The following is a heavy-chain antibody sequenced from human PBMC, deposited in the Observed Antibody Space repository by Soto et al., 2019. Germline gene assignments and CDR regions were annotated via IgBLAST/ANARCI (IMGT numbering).Heavy chain of an antibody. Sequence: ASVKVCCKASGYTFTGYYMHWVRQAPGQGLEWMGWINPNSGGTNYAQKFQGRVTMTRDTSISTAYMELSRLRSDDTAVYYCASRSGDWGYSYGLWYYYGMDVWGQGTTVTVSS. CDR2: INPNSGGT. J-gene: IGHJ6*02. CDR3: ASRSGDWGYSYGLWYYYGMDV. CDR1: GYTFTGYY. D-gene: IGHD5-18*01. V-gene: IGHV1-2*02.